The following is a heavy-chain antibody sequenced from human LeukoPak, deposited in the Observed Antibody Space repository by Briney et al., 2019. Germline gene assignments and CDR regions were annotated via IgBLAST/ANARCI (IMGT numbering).Heavy chain of an antibody. CDR3: AKDIYYGSGSSFDY. J-gene: IGHJ4*02. Sequence: SLRLSCAASGFTFDDYAMHWVRQAPGKGLEWVSGISWNSGSIGYADSVKGRFTISRDNAKNSLYLQMNSLRAEDTALYYCAKDIYYGSGSSFDYWGQGTLVTVSS. CDR2: ISWNSGSI. D-gene: IGHD3-10*01. V-gene: IGHV3-9*01. CDR1: GFTFDDYA.